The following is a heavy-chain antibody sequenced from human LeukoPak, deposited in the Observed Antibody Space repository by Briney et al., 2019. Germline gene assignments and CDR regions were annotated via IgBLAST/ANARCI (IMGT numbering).Heavy chain of an antibody. CDR1: GGSISGYY. V-gene: IGHV4-59*12. CDR3: AREGGFYRPLDY. Sequence: PSETLSLTCSVSGGSISGYYWSWIRQPPGQGLEWIGYIYYSGSTNYNPSLKSRVIISRDTSKNQFSLNLSSVTAADTAVYYCAREGGFYRPLDYSGQGTLVTVSS. J-gene: IGHJ4*02. CDR2: IYYSGST. D-gene: IGHD6-25*01.